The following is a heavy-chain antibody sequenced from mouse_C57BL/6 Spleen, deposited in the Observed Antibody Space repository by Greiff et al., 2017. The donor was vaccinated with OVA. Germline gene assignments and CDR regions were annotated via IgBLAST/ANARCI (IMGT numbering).Heavy chain of an antibody. CDR2: MYPGDGDT. Sequence: QVQLQQSGPELVKPGASVKISCKASGYAFSSSWMNWVKQRPGKGLEWIGRMYPGDGDTNYNGKFKGKATLTADKSSSTAYMQLSSLTSEDSAVYFCATRGNYDYDDYAMDYWGQGTSVTVSS. CDR1: GYAFSSSW. D-gene: IGHD2-4*01. CDR3: ATRGNYDYDDYAMDY. J-gene: IGHJ4*01. V-gene: IGHV1-82*01.